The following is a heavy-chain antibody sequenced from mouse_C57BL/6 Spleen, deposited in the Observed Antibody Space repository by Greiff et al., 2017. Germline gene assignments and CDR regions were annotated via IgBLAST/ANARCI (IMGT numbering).Heavy chain of an antibody. J-gene: IGHJ4*01. Sequence: VQLQQSGAELVRPGASVKLSCKASGYTFTDYYINWVKQRPGQGLEWIARIYPGSGNTYYNEKFKGKATLTAEKSSSTAYMQRSSLTSEDSAVYFCARTYDYDEGAMDYWGQGTSVTVSS. CDR3: ARTYDYDEGAMDY. V-gene: IGHV1-76*01. CDR2: IYPGSGNT. CDR1: GYTFTDYY. D-gene: IGHD2-4*01.